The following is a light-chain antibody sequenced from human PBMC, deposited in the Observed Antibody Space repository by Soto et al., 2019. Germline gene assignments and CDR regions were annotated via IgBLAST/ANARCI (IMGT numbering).Light chain of an antibody. V-gene: IGKV3-20*01. Sequence: EIVLTQSPGTLSLSPGERATLSCRASQTVSSNYLAWYQLKPGQAPRLLIYAASTRATGIPDRFSGSGSGTDFTLSISRLEPEDFAVYYCQLYGTSPKPFGQGTKVEIK. CDR3: QLYGTSPKP. CDR1: QTVSSNY. CDR2: AAS. J-gene: IGKJ1*01.